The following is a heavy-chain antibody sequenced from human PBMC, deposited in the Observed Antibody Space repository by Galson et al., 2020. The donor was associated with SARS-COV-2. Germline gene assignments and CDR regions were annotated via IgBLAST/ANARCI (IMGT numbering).Heavy chain of an antibody. CDR3: ASNPAAGLYYYYYGMDV. Sequence: NSGGSLRLSCAASGLTFSSYSMNWVRQAPGKGLEWVSSISSSSRYIYYADSVKGRFTISRDNAKNSLYLQMNSLRAEDTAVYYCASNPAAGLYYYYYGMDVWGQGTTVTVSS. J-gene: IGHJ6*02. CDR1: GLTFSSYS. CDR2: ISSSSRYI. V-gene: IGHV3-21*01. D-gene: IGHD6-13*01.